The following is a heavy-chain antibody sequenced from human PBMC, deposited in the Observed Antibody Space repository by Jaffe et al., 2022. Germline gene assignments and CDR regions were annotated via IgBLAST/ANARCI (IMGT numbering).Heavy chain of an antibody. D-gene: IGHD5-18*01. CDR2: IDWDDDK. CDR3: ARTYSYGYENAFDI. CDR1: GFSLSTSGMC. Sequence: QVTLRESGPALVKPTQTLTLTCTFSGFSLSTSGMCVSWVRQPPGKALEWLALIDWDDDKYYSTSLKTRLTISKDTSKNQVVLTMTNMDPVDTATYYCARTYSYGYENAFDIWGQGTMVTVSS. V-gene: IGHV2-70*20. J-gene: IGHJ3*02.